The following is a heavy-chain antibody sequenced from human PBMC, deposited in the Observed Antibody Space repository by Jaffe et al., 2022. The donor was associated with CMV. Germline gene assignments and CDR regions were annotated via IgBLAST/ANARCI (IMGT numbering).Heavy chain of an antibody. J-gene: IGHJ4*02. V-gene: IGHV4-59*01. CDR2: IYYSGST. D-gene: IGHD1-26*01. Sequence: QVQLQESGPGLVKPSETLSLTCTVSGGSISSYYWSWIRQPPGKGLEWIGYIYYSGSTNYNPSLKSRVTISVDTSKNQFSLKLSSVTAADTAVYYCARVGGSYEELDYWGQGTLVTVSS. CDR1: GGSISSYY. CDR3: ARVGGSYEELDY.